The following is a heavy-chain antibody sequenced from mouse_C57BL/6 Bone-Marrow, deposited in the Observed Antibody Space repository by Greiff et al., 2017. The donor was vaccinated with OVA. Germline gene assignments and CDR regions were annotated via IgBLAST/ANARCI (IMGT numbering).Heavy chain of an antibody. CDR3: ARQYYYGSLDY. Sequence: EVKLMESGGDLVKPGGSLKLSCAASGFTFSSYGMSWVRQTPDKRLEWVATISSGGSYTYYPDGVKGRFTISRDNAKNTLYLQMSSLKSEDTAMYYCARQYYYGSLDYWGQGTTLTVSS. CDR2: ISSGGSYT. J-gene: IGHJ2*01. V-gene: IGHV5-6*01. CDR1: GFTFSSYG. D-gene: IGHD1-1*01.